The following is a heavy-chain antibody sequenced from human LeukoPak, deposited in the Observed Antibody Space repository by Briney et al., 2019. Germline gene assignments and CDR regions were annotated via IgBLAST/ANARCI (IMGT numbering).Heavy chain of an antibody. CDR1: SGSISSYY. CDR3: ARGNGGNSGDPSVEIDY. Sequence: SETLSLTCTVSSGSISSYYWSWIRQPPGKGLAWIGYIYYSGSTNYNPSLKSRVTISVDTSKNQFSLKLSSVTAADTAVYYCARGNGGNSGDPSVEIDYWGQGTLVTVSS. D-gene: IGHD4-23*01. V-gene: IGHV4-59*01. CDR2: IYYSGST. J-gene: IGHJ4*02.